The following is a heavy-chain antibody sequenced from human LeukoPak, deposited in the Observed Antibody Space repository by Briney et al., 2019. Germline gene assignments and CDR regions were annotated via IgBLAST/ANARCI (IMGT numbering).Heavy chain of an antibody. CDR1: GGSISSYY. Sequence: SETLSLTCTVSGGSISSYYWSWIRQPPGKGLEWIGYIYYSGSTNYNPSLKSRVTISVDTSKNQFSLKLSSVTAADTAVYYCARGHGTYYYYCYMDVWGKGTTVTVSS. CDR2: IYYSGST. CDR3: ARGHGTYYYYCYMDV. J-gene: IGHJ6*03. V-gene: IGHV4-59*01.